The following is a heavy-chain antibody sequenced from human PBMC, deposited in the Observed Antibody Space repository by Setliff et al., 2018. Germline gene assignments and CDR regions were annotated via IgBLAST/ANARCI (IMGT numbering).Heavy chain of an antibody. CDR3: FGAGTCSY. CDR2: INPDGSEK. J-gene: IGHJ4*02. V-gene: IGHV3-7*01. Sequence: GGSLRLSCGASGFTYKNDWVSWVRQAPGKGLEWLASINPDGSEKYYVDSVKGRFTISRDNARNSLYLQMNSLRTEDTAVYYCFGAGTCSYWGQGTQVTVSS. D-gene: IGHD3-10*02. CDR1: GFTYKNDW.